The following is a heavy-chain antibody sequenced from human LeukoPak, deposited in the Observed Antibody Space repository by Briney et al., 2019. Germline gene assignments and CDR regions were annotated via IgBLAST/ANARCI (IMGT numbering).Heavy chain of an antibody. D-gene: IGHD1-14*01. J-gene: IGHJ4*02. CDR2: IFYSGST. CDR1: SGSVSSYY. CDR3: ARGIYGSRFSFDY. V-gene: IGHV4-59*02. Sequence: PSETLSLTCTGYSGSVSSYYWSWNPQPPGKGLEWIGYIFYSGSTNYNPSLMSRVTISVDTSKKQFSLKLTSMTAADTAVYYCARGIYGSRFSFDYWGQGTLVTVSS.